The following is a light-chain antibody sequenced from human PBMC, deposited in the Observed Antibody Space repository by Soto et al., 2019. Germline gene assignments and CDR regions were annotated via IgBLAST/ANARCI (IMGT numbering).Light chain of an antibody. CDR1: QSVNSN. V-gene: IGKV3-15*01. J-gene: IGKJ1*01. CDR3: QQYNKWPT. CDR2: GAS. Sequence: EIVMTQSPATLSVSPGERATLSCRASQSVNSNLAWYQQKPGQAPRLLIYGASTRATGVPARFSGSGSGTEFILTVSSLQSEDVAVYFCQQYNKWPTFGKGTKVEIK.